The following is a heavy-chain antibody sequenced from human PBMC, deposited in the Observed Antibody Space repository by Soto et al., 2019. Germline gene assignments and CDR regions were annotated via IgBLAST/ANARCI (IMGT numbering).Heavy chain of an antibody. CDR2: INEGGGS. J-gene: IGHJ4*02. Sequence: SETLSLTCAVYGDSFNYYYWSWIRQPPGKGLEWVGEINEGGGSNYNPSLMSRVTFSLDTSKKQVSLKVRSLTAADTAVYYCARGQIDFDNGVYHGAPFDYWAQGTLVTVSS. CDR3: ARGQIDFDNGVYHGAPFDY. D-gene: IGHD2-8*01. V-gene: IGHV4-34*01. CDR1: GDSFNYYY.